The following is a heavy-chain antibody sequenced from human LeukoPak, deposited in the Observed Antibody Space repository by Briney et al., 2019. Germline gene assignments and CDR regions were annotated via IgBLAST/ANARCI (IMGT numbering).Heavy chain of an antibody. J-gene: IGHJ4*02. CDR3: ARDLGNY. D-gene: IGHD2-15*01. V-gene: IGHV3-64*01. Sequence: PGGSLRLSCAAPGFTFSSYAMHWVRQAPGKGLEYVSAISSNGGSTYYANSVKGRFTISRDNSKNTLYLQMGSLRAEDMAVYYCARDLGNYWGQGTLVTVSS. CDR1: GFTFSSYA. CDR2: ISSNGGST.